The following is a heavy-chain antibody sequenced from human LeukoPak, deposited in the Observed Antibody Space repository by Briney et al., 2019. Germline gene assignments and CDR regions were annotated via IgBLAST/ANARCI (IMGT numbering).Heavy chain of an antibody. CDR1: GFTFSNYA. Sequence: GGSLRLSCAASGFTFSNYAMSWVRQAPGKGLEWVSAIGGSAANTHYADSVKGRFTISRDNSGNTLYLQMNSLRAEDTAVYYCAKNVQYSSSPFDYWGQGTLVTVSS. V-gene: IGHV3-23*01. CDR2: IGGSAANT. CDR3: AKNVQYSSSPFDY. J-gene: IGHJ4*02. D-gene: IGHD6-6*01.